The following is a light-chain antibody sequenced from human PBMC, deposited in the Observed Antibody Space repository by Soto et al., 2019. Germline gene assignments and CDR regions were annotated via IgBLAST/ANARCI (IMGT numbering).Light chain of an antibody. CDR3: CSYAGSSTWV. J-gene: IGLJ2*01. Sequence: QSVLTQPASVSGSPGQSITISCTGTSSDVGSYNLVSWYQQHPGKAPKLMIYEGSKRPSGVSNPFSGSKSGNTASLTISGLQAEDEADYYCCSYAGSSTWVFGGGTQLTVL. CDR2: EGS. CDR1: SSDVGSYNL. V-gene: IGLV2-23*01.